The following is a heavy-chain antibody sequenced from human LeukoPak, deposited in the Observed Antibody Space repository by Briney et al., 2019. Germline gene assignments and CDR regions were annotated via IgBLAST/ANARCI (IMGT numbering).Heavy chain of an antibody. V-gene: IGHV1-8*03. CDR3: ARGSGSYYAFDI. CDR1: GYTFTSYD. J-gene: IGHJ3*02. D-gene: IGHD1-26*01. Sequence: ASVKVSCKASGYTFTSYDINWVRQATGQGLEWLGWMNPNSGNTGYAQKFQGRVTITRNTSISTAYMELSSLRSEDTAVYYCARGSGSYYAFDIWGQGTMVTVSS. CDR2: MNPNSGNT.